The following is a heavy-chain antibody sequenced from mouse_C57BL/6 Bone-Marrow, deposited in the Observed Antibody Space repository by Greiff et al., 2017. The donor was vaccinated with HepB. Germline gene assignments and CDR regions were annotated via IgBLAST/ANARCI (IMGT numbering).Heavy chain of an antibody. V-gene: IGHV1-55*01. Sequence: QVQLQQPGAELVKPGASVKMSCKASGYTFTSYWITWVKQRPGQGLEWIGDIYPGSGSTNYNEKFKSKATLTVDTSSSTAYMQLSSLTSEDSAVYYCAGTPTMVTTTYFDYWGQGTTLTVSS. CDR3: AGTPTMVTTTYFDY. D-gene: IGHD2-9*01. CDR2: IYPGSGST. J-gene: IGHJ2*01. CDR1: GYTFTSYW.